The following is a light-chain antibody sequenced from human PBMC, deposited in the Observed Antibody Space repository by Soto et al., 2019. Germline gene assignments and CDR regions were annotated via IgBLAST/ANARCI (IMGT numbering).Light chain of an antibody. V-gene: IGKV3-11*01. CDR1: QSVSSY. J-gene: IGKJ4*01. CDR2: GAS. CDR3: QQRSNWPLT. Sequence: EIVLTQSPATLSLSPGERATLSCRASQSVSSYLAWYQQKPGQAPRLLIYGASNRATGISARFSGSGSGTDFTLTISSREPEDCAVYYCQQRSNWPLTFGGGTKVEIK.